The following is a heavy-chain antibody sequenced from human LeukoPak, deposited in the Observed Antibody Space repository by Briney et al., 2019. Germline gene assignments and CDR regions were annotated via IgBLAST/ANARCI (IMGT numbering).Heavy chain of an antibody. CDR2: ISYDGSNK. CDR1: GFTFSSYA. D-gene: IGHD1-26*01. Sequence: GRSLRLSCAASGFTFSSYAMHWVRQAPGKGLEWVAVISYDGSNKYYADSVKGRFTISRDNSKNTLYLQMNRLRAEDTAVYYCAKAARSYLSSVEDWGQGTLVTVSS. J-gene: IGHJ1*01. V-gene: IGHV3-30*04. CDR3: AKAARSYLSSVED.